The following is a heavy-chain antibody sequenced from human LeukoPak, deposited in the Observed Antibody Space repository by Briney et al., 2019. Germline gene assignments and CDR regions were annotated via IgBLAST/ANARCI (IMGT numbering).Heavy chain of an antibody. CDR1: GFTLSNAW. J-gene: IGHJ4*02. CDR3: TTESRLRFLEGLLSGGSFEY. CDR2: IKSEADGGTT. V-gene: IGHV3-15*01. Sequence: PGGSLRPPCAASGFTLSNAWISWVRQAPGKGLEWAGRIKSEADGGTTDYAAPVKGRFTISTADSKNTLYLQMNSLKTEYAAVYYCTTESRLRFLEGLLSGGSFEYWGQGTLVTVPS. D-gene: IGHD3-3*01.